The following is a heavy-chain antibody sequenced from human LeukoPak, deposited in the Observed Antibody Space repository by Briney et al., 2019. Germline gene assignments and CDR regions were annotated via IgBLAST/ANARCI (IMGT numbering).Heavy chain of an antibody. CDR2: ISWEGDTT. CDR1: GFTFYDYA. V-gene: IGHV3-43D*04. CDR3: TRDTDYGSATNYFDH. Sequence: GGSLRLSCAASGFTFYDYAMHWVRQAPGKGLEWVSLISWEGDTTYYADSVRGGFTISRDNSKNSLYLQMNSLTADDTAFYYCTRDTDYGSATNYFDHWGQGTLVSVSS. J-gene: IGHJ4*02. D-gene: IGHD3-10*01.